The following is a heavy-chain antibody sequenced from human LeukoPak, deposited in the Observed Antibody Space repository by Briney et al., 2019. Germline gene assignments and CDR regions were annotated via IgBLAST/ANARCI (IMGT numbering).Heavy chain of an antibody. CDR1: GFSFSMYS. Sequence: GGSLRLSCAASGFSFSMYSMSWIRQAPGKGLEWVSVISDNGAVTFYGDSVKGRITISRDNAKNSLYLQMNSLRAEDTAVYYCARERLQTYYDFWSGYYDRPEFDYWGQGTLVTVSS. CDR2: ISDNGAVT. J-gene: IGHJ4*02. V-gene: IGHV3-21*01. D-gene: IGHD3-3*01. CDR3: ARERLQTYYDFWSGYYDRPEFDY.